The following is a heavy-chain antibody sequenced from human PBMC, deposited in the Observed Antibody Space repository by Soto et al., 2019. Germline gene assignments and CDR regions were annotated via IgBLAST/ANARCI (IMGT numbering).Heavy chain of an antibody. CDR2: IYNSGIT. CDR3: ARGVTVFGLVSRFWFDP. V-gene: IGHV4-30-4*01. J-gene: IGHJ5*02. CDR1: GGSISSGDYS. D-gene: IGHD3-3*01. Sequence: SETLSLTCTVSGGSISSGDYSWSWVRQSPGKGLEWIGHIYNSGITYYNHSLKSRVVISIDTSRNQFSMRLNSLTAADSFVFFCARGVTVFGLVSRFWFDPWGQGTVVTVSS.